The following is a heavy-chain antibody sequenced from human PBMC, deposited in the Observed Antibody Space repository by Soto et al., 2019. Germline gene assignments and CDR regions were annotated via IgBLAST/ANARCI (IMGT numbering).Heavy chain of an antibody. CDR1: GFTVSSYT. V-gene: IGHV3-30-3*01. J-gene: IGHJ4*02. Sequence: QVQLVESGGGVVQPGRSLRLSCAASGFTVSSYTMHWVRQATGQGLEWVAVISSDGNHKYYTDSVKGRFTISRDTSTNTLYLQMNSLRAEDTAVYYCARWEQPLFDYWGQGTLVTVSS. D-gene: IGHD1-26*01. CDR3: ARWEQPLFDY. CDR2: ISSDGNHK.